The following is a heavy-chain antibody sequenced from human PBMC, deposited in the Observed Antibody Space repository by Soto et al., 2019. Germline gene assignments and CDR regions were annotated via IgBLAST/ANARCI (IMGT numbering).Heavy chain of an antibody. CDR1: GDSVSSNSAA. CDR2: TYYRSKWYN. Sequence: PSQTLSLTCAISGDSVSSNSAAWNWIRQSPSRGLEWLGRTYYRSKWYNDYAVSVKSRITINPDTSKNQFSLQLNSVTPEDTAVYYCARDRGYDFWSGYSPYAFDIWGQGTMVIVSS. CDR3: ARDRGYDFWSGYSPYAFDI. D-gene: IGHD3-3*01. J-gene: IGHJ3*02. V-gene: IGHV6-1*01.